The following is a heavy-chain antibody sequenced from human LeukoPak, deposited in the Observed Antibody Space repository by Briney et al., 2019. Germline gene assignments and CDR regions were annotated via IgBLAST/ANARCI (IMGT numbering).Heavy chain of an antibody. V-gene: IGHV4-39*07. Sequence: PSETLSLTCTVSGGSISSSSYYWGWIRQPPGKGLEWIGSIYYSGSTYYNPSLKSRVTISVDTSKNQFSLRLNFVTAADTAVYYCARGGSRDGYNRPLDYWGQGTLVTVSS. D-gene: IGHD5-24*01. CDR1: GGSISSSSYY. J-gene: IGHJ4*02. CDR2: IYYSGST. CDR3: ARGGSRDGYNRPLDY.